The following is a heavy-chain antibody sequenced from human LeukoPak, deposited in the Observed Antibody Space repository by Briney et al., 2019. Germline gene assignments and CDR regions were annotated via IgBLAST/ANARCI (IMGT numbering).Heavy chain of an antibody. CDR3: ASGSDFWSGYYPHYYYYMDV. CDR1: GYTFTSYD. CDR2: MNPNSGNT. V-gene: IGHV1-8*01. D-gene: IGHD3-3*01. Sequence: ASVKVSCKASGYTFTSYDIKRVRQATGQGLEWMGWMNPNSGNTGYAQKFQGRVTMTRNTSISTAYMELSSLRSEDTAVYYCASGSDFWSGYYPHYYYYMDVWGKGTTVTVSS. J-gene: IGHJ6*03.